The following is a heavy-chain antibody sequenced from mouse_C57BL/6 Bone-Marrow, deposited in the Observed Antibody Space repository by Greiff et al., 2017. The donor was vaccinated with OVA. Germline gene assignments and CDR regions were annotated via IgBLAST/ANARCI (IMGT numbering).Heavy chain of an antibody. CDR3: ARPSIYYYGSSYVGFDY. V-gene: IGHV5-17*01. D-gene: IGHD1-1*01. CDR2: ISSGSSTI. CDR1: GFTFSDYG. Sequence: EVHLVESGGGLVKPGGSLKLSCAASGFTFSDYGMHWVRQAPEKGLEWVAYISSGSSTIYYADTVKGRFTISRENAKNTLFLQMTSLRSEDTAMYYCARPSIYYYGSSYVGFDYWGQGTTLTVSS. J-gene: IGHJ2*01.